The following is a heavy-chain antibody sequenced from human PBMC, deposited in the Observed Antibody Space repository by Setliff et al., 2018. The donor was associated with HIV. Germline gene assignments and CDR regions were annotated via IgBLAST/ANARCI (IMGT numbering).Heavy chain of an antibody. J-gene: IGHJ4*02. D-gene: IGHD7-27*01. CDR1: GYTLSELS. CDR3: ARQFSNSFDY. V-gene: IGHV1-2*02. CDR2: ISPYDLSE. Sequence: ASVKVSCKVSGYTLSELSMHWVRLAPGQGLEWMGWISPYDLSERISQRFRGRVTMTRDTSINAAYLDLSGLTSDDTAVYYCARQFSNSFDYWGQGALVTVSS.